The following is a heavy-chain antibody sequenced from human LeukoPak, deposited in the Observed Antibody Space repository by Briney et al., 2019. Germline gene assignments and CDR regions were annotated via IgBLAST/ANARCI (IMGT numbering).Heavy chain of an antibody. CDR3: ARHHEDIVVVPAAFFDY. V-gene: IGHV4-38-2*02. J-gene: IGHJ4*02. Sequence: SETLSLTCTVSGYSISSGYYWGWIRQPPGKGLEWIGSTYHSGSTYYNPPLKSRVTISVDTSKNQFSLKLSSVTAADTAVYYCARHHEDIVVVPAAFFDYWGQGTLVTVSS. CDR1: GYSISSGYY. CDR2: TYHSGST. D-gene: IGHD2-2*01.